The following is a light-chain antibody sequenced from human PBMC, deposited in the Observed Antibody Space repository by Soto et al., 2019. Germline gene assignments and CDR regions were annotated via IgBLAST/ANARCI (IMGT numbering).Light chain of an antibody. CDR3: QQYNNWLGT. J-gene: IGKJ1*01. V-gene: IGKV3-15*01. CDR2: GAS. Sequence: DIVMTQSPATLSVSPGERVTLSCRASQSVSSNLAWYQQRPGQPPRLLIYGASTRATAIPARFSGSGSGTEFTLTISSLQSEDFAVYYCQQYNNWLGTFGQGTKVDIK. CDR1: QSVSSN.